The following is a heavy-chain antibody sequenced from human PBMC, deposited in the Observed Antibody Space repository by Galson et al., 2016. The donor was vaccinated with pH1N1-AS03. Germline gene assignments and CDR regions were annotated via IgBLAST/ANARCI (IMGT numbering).Heavy chain of an antibody. V-gene: IGHV3-23*01. CDR2: ISSTGSNT. D-gene: IGHD6-19*01. Sequence: LRLSCAVSGFTFSTYAMTWVRPAPGRGLAWVSSISSTGSNTFYADSVMGRFTISRDNSKNTLYLQMNSLRAEDTAACYCAKYTIDWYEDYWGQGTLVTVSS. CDR1: GFTFSTYA. J-gene: IGHJ4*02. CDR3: AKYTIDWYEDY.